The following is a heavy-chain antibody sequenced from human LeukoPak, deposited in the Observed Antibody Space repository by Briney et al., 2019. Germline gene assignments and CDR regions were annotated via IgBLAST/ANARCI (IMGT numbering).Heavy chain of an antibody. CDR3: ARDRNLKGYGTFDY. CDR2: ISYDGSNK. Sequence: GGSLRLSCAASGSTFSSYGMHWVRQAPGKGLEWVAVISYDGSNKYYADSEKGRFTISRDNSKNTLYLQMNSLRAEDTAVYYCARDRNLKGYGTFDYWGQGTLVTVSS. CDR1: GSTFSSYG. J-gene: IGHJ4*02. V-gene: IGHV3-30*03. D-gene: IGHD5-18*01.